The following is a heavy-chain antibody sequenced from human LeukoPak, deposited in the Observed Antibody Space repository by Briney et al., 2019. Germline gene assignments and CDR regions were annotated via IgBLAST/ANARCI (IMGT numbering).Heavy chain of an antibody. J-gene: IGHJ4*02. Sequence: SQTLSLSCTVSGGSISSGGYYWSWIRHHPGKGLEWIGYIYYSGITYYNPSLKSRITISVDMSKNHFSLKLSPVTAADTAVYYCARALFGGHESSFFDYWGQGTLVTVSS. CDR2: IYYSGIT. D-gene: IGHD3-3*01. CDR3: ARALFGGHESSFFDY. V-gene: IGHV4-31*03. CDR1: GGSISSGGYY.